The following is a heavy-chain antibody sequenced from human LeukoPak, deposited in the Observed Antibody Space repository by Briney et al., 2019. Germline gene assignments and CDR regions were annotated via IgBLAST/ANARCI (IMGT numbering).Heavy chain of an antibody. CDR1: GGPISSSSYY. D-gene: IGHD3-10*01. J-gene: IGHJ4*02. CDR2: IYYSGST. V-gene: IGHV4-39*07. Sequence: SETLSLTCTVSGGPISSSSYYWGWIRQPPGKGLEWIGSIYYSGSTYYNPSLKSRVTISVDTSKNQFSLKLSSVTAADTAVYYCARGRLRSFGGVFDYWGQGTLVTVSS. CDR3: ARGRLRSFGGVFDY.